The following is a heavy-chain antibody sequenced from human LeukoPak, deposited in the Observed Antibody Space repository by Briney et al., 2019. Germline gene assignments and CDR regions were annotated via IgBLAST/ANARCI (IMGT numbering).Heavy chain of an antibody. Sequence: GGSLRLSCAASGFTFSSHWMTWFRQAPGKGPEWVASINKDGSEQYYVDSVKGRFTMSRDNAKHSLSLQVSSLRAEDTAVYYCTRGGATSSWYWFFWGQGTLVTVSS. J-gene: IGHJ4*02. V-gene: IGHV3-7*01. CDR2: INKDGSEQ. CDR1: GFTFSSHW. D-gene: IGHD6-13*01. CDR3: TRGGATSSWYWFF.